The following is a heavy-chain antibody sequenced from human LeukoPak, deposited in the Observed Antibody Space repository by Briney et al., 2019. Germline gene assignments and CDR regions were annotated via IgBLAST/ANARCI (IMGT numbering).Heavy chain of an antibody. Sequence: GGALRLSCAASGFTFSAYWMHWVRQAPGKGLVWVGRINDVGSDSTYVDSVKGRFTISRDNAKNTLYLQMNNLRAEDTAVYYCAGVKVAGTRSFDYWGQGTLATVSS. CDR1: GFTFSAYW. CDR3: AGVKVAGTRSFDY. J-gene: IGHJ4*02. CDR2: INDVGSDS. V-gene: IGHV3-74*01. D-gene: IGHD6-19*01.